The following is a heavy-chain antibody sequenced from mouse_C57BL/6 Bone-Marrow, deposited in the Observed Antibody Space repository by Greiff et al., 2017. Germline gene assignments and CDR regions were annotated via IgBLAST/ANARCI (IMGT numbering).Heavy chain of an antibody. Sequence: QVQLQQSGAELVRPGSSVKLSCKASGYTFTSYWMDWVKQRPGQGLEWIGNIYPSDSETHYNQKFKDKATMTVDKSSSTAYMQLSSLTSEDSAVYYCASEDYYGSYWYFDVWGTGTTVTVSS. CDR3: ASEDYYGSYWYFDV. CDR1: GYTFTSYW. CDR2: IYPSDSET. D-gene: IGHD1-1*01. J-gene: IGHJ1*03. V-gene: IGHV1-61*01.